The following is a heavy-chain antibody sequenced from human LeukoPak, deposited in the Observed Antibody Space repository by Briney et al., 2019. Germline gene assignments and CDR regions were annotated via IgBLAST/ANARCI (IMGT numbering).Heavy chain of an antibody. CDR3: AKDYSSSPAGSAFDI. CDR2: ISWNSGSI. J-gene: IGHJ3*02. V-gene: IGHV3-9*01. CDR1: GFTFDDYA. Sequence: PGGSLRLSCAASGFTFDDYAMHWVRQAPGKGLEWVSGISWNSGSIGYADSVKGRFTISRDNAKNSLYLQMNSLRAEDTALYYCAKDYSSSPAGSAFDIWGQGTMVTVSS. D-gene: IGHD6-13*01.